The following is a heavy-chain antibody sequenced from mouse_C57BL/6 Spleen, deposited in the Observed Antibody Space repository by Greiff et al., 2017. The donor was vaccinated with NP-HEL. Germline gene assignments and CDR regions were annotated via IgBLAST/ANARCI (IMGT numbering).Heavy chain of an antibody. V-gene: IGHV1-63*01. Sequence: QVQLQQPGAELVRPGTSVKMSCKASGYTFTDYWIGWAKQRPGHGLEWIGDIYPGGGYTNYNEKFKGKATLTADKSSSTAYMQFSSLTSEDSAIYYCARAREYAMDYWGQGTSVTVSS. CDR3: ARAREYAMDY. CDR1: GYTFTDYW. CDR2: IYPGGGYT. J-gene: IGHJ4*01.